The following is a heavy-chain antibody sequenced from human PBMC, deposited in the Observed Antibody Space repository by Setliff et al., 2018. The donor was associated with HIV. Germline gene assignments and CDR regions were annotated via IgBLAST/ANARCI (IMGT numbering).Heavy chain of an antibody. CDR2: INVHNGDA. CDR1: GYRFSSYG. D-gene: IGHD6-13*01. CDR3: ARGLPADGYAFDL. V-gene: IGHV1-18*01. J-gene: IGHJ3*01. Sequence: ASVKVSCKASGYRFSSYGITWVRHAPGQGLEWMGWINVHNGDAKFAQRFQDRLTMTTDTSTTTAYMDLRSLRSDDTAVYYCARGLPADGYAFDLWGQGTMVTVSS.